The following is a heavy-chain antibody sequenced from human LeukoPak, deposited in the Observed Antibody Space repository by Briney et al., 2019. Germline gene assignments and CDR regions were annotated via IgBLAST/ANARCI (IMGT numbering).Heavy chain of an antibody. CDR1: GYSFSTYW. V-gene: IGHV5-51*01. J-gene: IGHJ6*03. CDR3: ARHAYSSSSGLYMDV. CDR2: IYPADSDT. Sequence: GESLKISCKGSGYSFSTYWIGWVRQMPGKGLEWMGIIYPADSDTKYSPSFQGQVTISADKSISTAYLQWNSLKASDTAMYYCARHAYSSSSGLYMDVWGKGTTVTVSS. D-gene: IGHD6-6*01.